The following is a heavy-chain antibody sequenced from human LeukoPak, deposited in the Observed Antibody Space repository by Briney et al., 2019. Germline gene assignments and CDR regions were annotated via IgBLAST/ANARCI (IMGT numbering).Heavy chain of an antibody. Sequence: SETLSLTCTVFGGSISSGSYYWSWLRQPAGKGLGWIGRIYTSGSTNYNPSLKSRVTISVDTSKNQFSLKLSSVTAADTAVYYCARNIVVVPAATKAFDIWGQGTMVTVS. CDR1: GGSISSGSYY. V-gene: IGHV4-61*02. CDR2: IYTSGST. D-gene: IGHD2-2*01. CDR3: ARNIVVVPAATKAFDI. J-gene: IGHJ3*02.